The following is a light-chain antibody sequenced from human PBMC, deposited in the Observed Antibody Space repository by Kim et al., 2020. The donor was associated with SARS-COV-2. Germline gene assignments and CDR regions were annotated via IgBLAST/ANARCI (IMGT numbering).Light chain of an antibody. CDR3: GTWDSSLSAGWV. V-gene: IGLV1-51*01. J-gene: IGLJ3*02. Sequence: RLTLSCSGSSTNIGNNYVSWYQQLPGTAPKLLIYDTNKRPSGIPDRFSGSKSGTSATLGITGLQTGDEADYYCGTWDSSLSAGWVFGGGTKLTVL. CDR1: STNIGNNY. CDR2: DTN.